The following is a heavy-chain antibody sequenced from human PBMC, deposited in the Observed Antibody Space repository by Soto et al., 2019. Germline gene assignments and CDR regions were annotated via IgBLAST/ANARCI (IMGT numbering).Heavy chain of an antibody. CDR3: ASDLSGRADV. CDR1: GFTFSSYW. V-gene: IGHV3-74*02. Sequence: EVQLVESGGGLVRPGGSLRLSCAASGFTFSSYWMPWVRQAPGKGLVWVSRMNEDGGTTDYADSVKGRFTISRDNAKNTLYLHMNSLRVEDTAVYYCASDLSGRADVWGQGTTVTVSS. D-gene: IGHD3-10*01. CDR2: MNEDGGTT. J-gene: IGHJ6*02.